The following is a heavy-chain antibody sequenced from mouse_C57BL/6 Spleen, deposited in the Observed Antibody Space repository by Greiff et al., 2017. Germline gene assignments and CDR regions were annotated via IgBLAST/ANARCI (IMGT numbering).Heavy chain of an antibody. V-gene: IGHV1-82*01. CDR1: GYAFRSSW. D-gene: IGHD2-10*02. Sequence: QVQLHQSGPELVKPGSSVKISCKASGYAFRSSWMNWVKQRPGKGLEWIGRIYPGDGDTNYNGKCKGKATLTADKSSSTAYMQLSSLTAEDSAVYFCAREGYGSPSRWGQGTTLTVSS. CDR3: AREGYGSPSR. CDR2: IYPGDGDT. J-gene: IGHJ2*01.